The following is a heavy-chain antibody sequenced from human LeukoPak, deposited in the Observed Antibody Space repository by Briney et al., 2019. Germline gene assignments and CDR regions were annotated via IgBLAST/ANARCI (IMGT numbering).Heavy chain of an antibody. CDR3: AKDRFGSSRNDAFDI. J-gene: IGHJ3*02. CDR2: ISWNSGNI. D-gene: IGHD3-16*01. CDR1: GFTFDDYA. Sequence: GRSLRLSCAASGFTFDDYAMHWVRQGPGKGLEWVSGISWNSGNIGYADSVKGRFTISRDNAKNSLYLQMNSLGAEDTALYYCAKDRFGSSRNDAFDIWGQGTMVTVSS. V-gene: IGHV3-9*01.